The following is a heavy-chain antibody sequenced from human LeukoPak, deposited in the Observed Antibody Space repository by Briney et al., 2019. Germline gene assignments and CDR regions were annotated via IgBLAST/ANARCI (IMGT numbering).Heavy chain of an antibody. Sequence: ASVKVSCKPSGYTFTTYGLSWVRQAPGQGHEWMGWINPDNGNTNYAQKFRGRVTMTTDASTSTVYMELRSLRSDDTPVYYCARDFGTGSYLEYWGQGTPITVSS. CDR3: ARDFGTGSYLEY. J-gene: IGHJ4*02. CDR1: GYTFTTYG. V-gene: IGHV1-18*01. CDR2: INPDNGNT. D-gene: IGHD3-10*01.